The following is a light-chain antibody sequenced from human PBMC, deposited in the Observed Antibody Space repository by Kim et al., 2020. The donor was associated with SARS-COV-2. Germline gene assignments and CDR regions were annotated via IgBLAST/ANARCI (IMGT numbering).Light chain of an antibody. CDR2: GAS. CDR3: QQYNSYSYT. CDR1: QSISSW. J-gene: IGKJ2*01. V-gene: IGKV1-5*01. Sequence: SASVGDSYTLTCRASQSISSWLAEYQQKPGTAPTLLIYGASSLESGVPSRFSGSGSGTEFPLTISSLQPDDFATYYCQQYNSYSYTFGQGTKLEI.